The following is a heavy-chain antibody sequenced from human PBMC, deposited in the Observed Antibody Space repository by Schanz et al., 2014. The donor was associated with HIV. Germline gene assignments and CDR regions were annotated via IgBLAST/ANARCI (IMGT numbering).Heavy chain of an antibody. CDR1: GFTFTSYA. D-gene: IGHD6-19*01. CDR3: ARGSWYSSGWVDDQYYYDVDV. Sequence: MKLVESGGGLAQPGGSLTLSCVASGFTFTSYAMSWVRQAPGKGLEWVAVIWYAGSNKDHADSVKGRFTISRDNSKNTLYLQMNSLRAEDTAVYYCARGSWYSSGWVDDQYYYDVDVWGQGTTVTVSS. CDR2: IWYAGSNK. V-gene: IGHV3-33*08. J-gene: IGHJ6*02.